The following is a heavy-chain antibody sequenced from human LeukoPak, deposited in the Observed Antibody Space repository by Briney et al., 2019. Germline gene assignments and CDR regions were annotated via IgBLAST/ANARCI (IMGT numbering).Heavy chain of an antibody. D-gene: IGHD4-17*01. CDR1: GGSINSYY. CDR3: ARDDYGRQLDY. V-gene: IGHV4-59*12. J-gene: IGHJ4*02. Sequence: SETLSLTCTVSGGSINSYYWSWIRQSPGKGLEWIGYIYHGGSTNYHPSLKSRVTISLDTSKKQLSLKVTSVTAADTAVYYCARDDYGRQLDYWGRGTLVTVSS. CDR2: IYHGGST.